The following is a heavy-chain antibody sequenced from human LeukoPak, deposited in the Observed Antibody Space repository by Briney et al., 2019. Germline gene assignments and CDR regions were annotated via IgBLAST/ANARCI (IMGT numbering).Heavy chain of an antibody. CDR2: IYYSGGT. CDR3: ARAPLYYYGSRSYPDY. V-gene: IGHV4-30-4*08. CDR1: GGSISSGDYY. D-gene: IGHD3-10*01. J-gene: IGHJ4*02. Sequence: SQTLSLTCTVSGGSISSGDYYWSWIRQPPGKGLEWIGYIYYSGGTYYNPSLKSRVTISIDTSRNQFSLQPSSVTAADTAVYYCARAPLYYYGSRSYPDYWGLGTLVTVSS.